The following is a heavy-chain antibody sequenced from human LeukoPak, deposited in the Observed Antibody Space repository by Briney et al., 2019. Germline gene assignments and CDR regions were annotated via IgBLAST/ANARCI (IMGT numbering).Heavy chain of an antibody. CDR2: IYTSGST. D-gene: IGHD1-1*01. Sequence: SETLSLTCTVSGGSISSYYWSWIRQPAGKGLEWIGRIYTSGSTNYNPSLKSRVTVSVDTSKNQFSLKLSSVTAADTAVYYCARVAPDPARYDYWGQGALVTVSS. CDR1: GGSISSYY. V-gene: IGHV4-4*07. J-gene: IGHJ4*02. CDR3: ARVAPDPARYDY.